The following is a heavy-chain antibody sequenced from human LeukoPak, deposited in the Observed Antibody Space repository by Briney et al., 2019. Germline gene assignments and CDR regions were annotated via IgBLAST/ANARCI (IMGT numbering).Heavy chain of an antibody. V-gene: IGHV3-7*03. J-gene: IGHJ4*02. CDR1: GFTFSSYW. D-gene: IGHD6-19*01. CDR3: AKDLAVAGTYFDY. CDR2: INHNGNVN. Sequence: GGSLRLSCAASGFTFSSYWMNWARQAPGKGLEWEASINHNGNVNYYVDSVKGRFTISRDNAKNSLYLQMNSLRAEDTAVYYCAKDLAVAGTYFDYWGQGTLVTVSS.